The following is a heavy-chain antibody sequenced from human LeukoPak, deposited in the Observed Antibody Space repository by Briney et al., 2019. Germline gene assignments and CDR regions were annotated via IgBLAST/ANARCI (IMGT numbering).Heavy chain of an antibody. CDR3: ARAPDEPYYYYYGMDV. D-gene: IGHD1-14*01. V-gene: IGHV3-7*01. CDR2: IKQDGSEK. J-gene: IGHJ6*02. Sequence: GGSLRLSCAASVFTLSRYWMSWVRQAPGKGLEWVANIKQDGSEKYYVDSVKGRFTISRDNAKNSLYLQMNSLRAEDTAVYYCARAPDEPYYYYYGMDVWGQGTTVTVSS. CDR1: VFTLSRYW.